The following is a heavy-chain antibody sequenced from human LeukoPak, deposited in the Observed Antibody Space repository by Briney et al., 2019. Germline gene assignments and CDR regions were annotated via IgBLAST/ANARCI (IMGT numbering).Heavy chain of an antibody. Sequence: SQTLSLTCTVSGGSISSGGYYWSWIRQHPGKGLEWIGYIYYSGSTYYNPSLKSRVTISVDTSKNQLSLKLSSVTAADTAVYYCARVPVDYDSSGYYDFDYWGQGTLVTVSS. CDR3: ARVPVDYDSSGYYDFDY. D-gene: IGHD3-22*01. V-gene: IGHV4-31*03. CDR2: IYYSGST. CDR1: GGSISSGGYY. J-gene: IGHJ4*02.